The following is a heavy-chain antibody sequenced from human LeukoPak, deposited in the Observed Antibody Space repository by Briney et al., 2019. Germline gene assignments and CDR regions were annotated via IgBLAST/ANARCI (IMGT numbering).Heavy chain of an antibody. V-gene: IGHV4-39*07. Sequence: ASETLSLTCTVSGGFISSSSYHWGWVRQSPGTGLEWIGTINYSGSTYYNPSLKSRVTMSLDTSKNQFSLKLRSVTAADTAVYYCARTPPAAATDYWGQGTLVTVSS. CDR2: INYSGST. CDR3: ARTPPAAATDY. J-gene: IGHJ4*02. D-gene: IGHD2-15*01. CDR1: GGFISSSSYH.